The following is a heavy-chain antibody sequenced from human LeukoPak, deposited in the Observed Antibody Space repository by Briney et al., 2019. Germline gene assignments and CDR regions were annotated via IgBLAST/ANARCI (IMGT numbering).Heavy chain of an antibody. CDR1: GGTFSSYA. CDR2: IIPILGIA. D-gene: IGHD4-17*01. CDR3: ACSVTTQFQGDY. V-gene: IGHV1-69*04. Sequence: ASVKVSCKASGGTFSSYAISWVRQAPGQGLEWMGRIIPILGIANYAQKFQGRVTITRDTSASTAYMELSSLRSEDTAVYYCACSVTTQFQGDYWGQGTLVTVSS. J-gene: IGHJ4*02.